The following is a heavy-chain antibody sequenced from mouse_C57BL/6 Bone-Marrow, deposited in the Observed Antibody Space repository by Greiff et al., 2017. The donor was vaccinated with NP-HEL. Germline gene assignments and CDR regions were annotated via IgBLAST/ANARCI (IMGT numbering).Heavy chain of an antibody. J-gene: IGHJ1*03. CDR3: ARGYYCSLSYWYFDV. V-gene: IGHV1-82*01. CDR1: GYAFSSSW. Sequence: VQLQQSGPELVKPGASVKISCKASGYAFSSSWMNWVKQRPGQGLEWIGRIYPGDGDTNYNGKFKGKATLTADTSSSTAYMQLSSLTSEDSAVYFCARGYYCSLSYWYFDVWGTGTTVTVSS. D-gene: IGHD1-1*01. CDR2: IYPGDGDT.